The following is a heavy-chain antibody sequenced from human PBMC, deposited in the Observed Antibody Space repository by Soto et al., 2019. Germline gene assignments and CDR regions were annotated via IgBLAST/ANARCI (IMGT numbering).Heavy chain of an antibody. D-gene: IGHD2-21*02. Sequence: QVQLVESGGGVVQPGRSLRLSCAASGFTFSSYGMHWVRQAPGKGLEWVAVISYDGSNKYYADSVKGRFTISRDNSKNTLYLQMNSLRAEDTAVYYCAKWGGVTAPGALDYWGQGTLVTVSS. J-gene: IGHJ4*02. CDR2: ISYDGSNK. V-gene: IGHV3-30*18. CDR1: GFTFSSYG. CDR3: AKWGGVTAPGALDY.